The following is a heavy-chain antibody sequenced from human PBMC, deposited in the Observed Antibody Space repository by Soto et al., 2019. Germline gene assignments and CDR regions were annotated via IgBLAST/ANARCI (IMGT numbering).Heavy chain of an antibody. J-gene: IGHJ4*02. D-gene: IGHD2-21*02. Sequence: GXAVKVSCKASGGPFSSYAISWGRQAPGQGLEWMGGIIPVIGTTYYAQNFQGRVTITADESTSTAYMELSSLISEDTAVYYCARGDVVTTIINNWGQGTLVTVSS. CDR2: IIPVIGTT. CDR3: ARGDVVTTIINN. V-gene: IGHV1-69*01. CDR1: GGPFSSYA.